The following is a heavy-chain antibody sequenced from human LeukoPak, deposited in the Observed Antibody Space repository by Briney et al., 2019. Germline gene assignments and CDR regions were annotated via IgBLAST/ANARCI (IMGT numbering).Heavy chain of an antibody. CDR3: ARDSGEGGGSHGSVVEYLQH. CDR1: GFTFSSYS. Sequence: GGSLRLSCAASGFTFSSYSMNWVRQAPGKGLEWVSSISSSSSYIYYADSVKGRFTISRDNAKNSLYLQMNSLRAEDTAVYYCARDSGEGGGSHGSVVEYLQHWGQGTLVTVSS. V-gene: IGHV3-21*01. D-gene: IGHD2-15*01. J-gene: IGHJ1*01. CDR2: ISSSSSYI.